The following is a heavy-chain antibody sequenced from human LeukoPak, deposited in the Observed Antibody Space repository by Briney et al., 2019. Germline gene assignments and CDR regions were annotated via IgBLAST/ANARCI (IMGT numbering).Heavy chain of an antibody. CDR3: ARDGYSGYDYAFNFDY. J-gene: IGHJ4*02. Sequence: SVKVSCKASGGTFSSYAISWVRQAPGQGLEWMGGIIPIFGTANYAQKLQGRVTMTTDTSTSTAYMELRSLRSDDTAVYYCARDGYSGYDYAFNFDYWGQGTLVTVSS. CDR1: GGTFSSYA. CDR2: IIPIFGTA. D-gene: IGHD5-12*01. V-gene: IGHV1-69*05.